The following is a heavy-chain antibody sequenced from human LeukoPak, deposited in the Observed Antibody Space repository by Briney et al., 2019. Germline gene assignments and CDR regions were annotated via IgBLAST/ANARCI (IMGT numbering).Heavy chain of an antibody. J-gene: IGHJ6*02. D-gene: IGHD1-14*01. V-gene: IGHV3-21*01. CDR3: ARLTAIRRGAGNRYYYGMDV. Sequence: GGSLRLSCAASGFTFSTYSMNWVRQAPGKGLEWVSCISSSSSYIYYADSVKGRFTISRDNAKNSLYLQMNSLRVEDTAVYYCARLTAIRRGAGNRYYYGMDVWGQGTTVTVSS. CDR1: GFTFSTYS. CDR2: ISSSSSYI.